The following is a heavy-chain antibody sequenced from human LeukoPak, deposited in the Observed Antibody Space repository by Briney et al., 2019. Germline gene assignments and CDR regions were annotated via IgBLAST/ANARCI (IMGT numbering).Heavy chain of an antibody. Sequence: SETLSLTCTVSGGSISSYYWSWIRQPPGKGLEWIGYIYYSGSTNYNPSLKSRVTISVDTSKNQSSLKLSSVTAADTAVYYCARGIRAWLFDYWGQGTLVTVSS. V-gene: IGHV4-59*01. D-gene: IGHD3-22*01. CDR2: IYYSGST. CDR1: GGSISSYY. J-gene: IGHJ4*02. CDR3: ARGIRAWLFDY.